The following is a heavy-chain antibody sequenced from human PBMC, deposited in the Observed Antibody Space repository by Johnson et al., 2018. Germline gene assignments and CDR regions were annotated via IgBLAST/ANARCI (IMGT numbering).Heavy chain of an antibody. Sequence: VQLVQSGGGVVRPGMSLRLSGAVSGITFSTSGMHWVRQAPGKGLEWVAMIWSDGSSEYYADSGRGRFTIARDNSKNTLYLQLNSLGDEDTAVYYCARSRGGRRLDYWGQGFLVIVSS. CDR2: IWSDGSSE. CDR3: ARSRGGRRLDY. D-gene: IGHD3-10*01. CDR1: GITFSTSG. J-gene: IGHJ4*02. V-gene: IGHV3-33*01.